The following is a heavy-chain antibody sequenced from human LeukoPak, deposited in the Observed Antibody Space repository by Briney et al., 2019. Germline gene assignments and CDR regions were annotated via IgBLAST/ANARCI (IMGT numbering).Heavy chain of an antibody. CDR3: AKPAVVGEDY. D-gene: IGHD3-16*01. Sequence: GGSLRLSCVGSGFTFRSHAMSWVRQAPEKGLEFVSGIYENGGTTYYADSVKGRFSISRDNSKNTLYLQMNSLRAEDTAVYYCAKPAVVGEDYWGQGTLVTVSS. V-gene: IGHV3-23*01. CDR2: IYENGGTT. CDR1: GFTFRSHA. J-gene: IGHJ4*02.